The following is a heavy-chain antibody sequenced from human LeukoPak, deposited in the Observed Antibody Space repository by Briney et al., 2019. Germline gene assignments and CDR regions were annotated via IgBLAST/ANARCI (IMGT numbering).Heavy chain of an antibody. CDR2: IYPGDSDT. V-gene: IGHV5-51*01. J-gene: IGHJ6*02. CDR3: AGLYRYYYGSGSYSYGMDV. CDR1: GYSFTSYW. Sequence: GESLKISCKGSGYSFTSYWIGWVRQMPGKGLEWMGIIYPGDSDTRYSPSFQGQVTISADKSISTAYLQWSSLKASDTAMYYCAGLYRYYYGSGSYSYGMDVWGQGTTVTVSS. D-gene: IGHD3-10*01.